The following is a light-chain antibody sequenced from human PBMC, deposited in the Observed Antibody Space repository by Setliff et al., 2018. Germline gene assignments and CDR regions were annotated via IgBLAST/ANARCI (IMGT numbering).Light chain of an antibody. CDR2: GNN. V-gene: IGLV1-40*01. Sequence: QSVLTQPPSVSGAPGQRVSISCTGIEAGFGVHWYQQLPRTAPKLLISGNNNRPSGVPDRFSGSRSGTSASLVITGLQAEDEADYYCQSYAGGQGGYVFGGGTRSPS. J-gene: IGLJ1*01. CDR3: QSYAGGQGGYV. CDR1: EAGFG.